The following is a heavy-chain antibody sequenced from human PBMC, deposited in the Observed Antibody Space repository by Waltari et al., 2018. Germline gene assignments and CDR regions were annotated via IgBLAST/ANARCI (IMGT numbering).Heavy chain of an antibody. D-gene: IGHD3-22*01. CDR2: IMTDGSEE. CDR3: ARDQWFAFDI. Sequence: EVQLVESGGGLVQPGGSLRLSCAASGFTLCSYWMSWVRQAPGKGLEWVANIMTDGSEEYYVDSVRGRFTISRDNAKNSLFLQMNSLRPEDTAVYYCARDQWFAFDIWGQGTMVTVSS. J-gene: IGHJ3*02. CDR1: GFTLCSYW. V-gene: IGHV3-7*01.